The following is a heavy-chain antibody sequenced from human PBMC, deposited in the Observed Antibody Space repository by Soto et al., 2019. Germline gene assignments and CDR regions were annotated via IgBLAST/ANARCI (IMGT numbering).Heavy chain of an antibody. V-gene: IGHV4-39*01. J-gene: IGHJ4*02. CDR3: ARHWGRRVFDY. Sequence: QLQLQESGPGLVKPSETLSLTCTVSGGSISSSSYYWGWIRQPPGKGLEWIGSFYYSASTYYNPSLKSRVTISVDTSKNQFSLKLSSVTAADTAVYYCARHWGRRVFDYWGQGTLVTVSS. CDR1: GGSISSSSYY. D-gene: IGHD3-16*01. CDR2: FYYSAST.